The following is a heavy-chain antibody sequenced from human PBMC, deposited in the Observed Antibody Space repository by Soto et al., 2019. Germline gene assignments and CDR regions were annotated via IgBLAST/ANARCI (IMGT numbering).Heavy chain of an antibody. D-gene: IGHD6-13*01. Sequence: EVQLVESGGGLVQPGRSLRLSCAASGFTFDDYAMHWVRQAPGKGLEWVSGISWNSGSIGYADSVKGRFIISRDNAKNSLYLQMNSLRAEDTALYYCAKDIGEAAAEFLGENYYYGMDVWGQGTTVTVSS. V-gene: IGHV3-9*01. J-gene: IGHJ6*02. CDR2: ISWNSGSI. CDR3: AKDIGEAAAEFLGENYYYGMDV. CDR1: GFTFDDYA.